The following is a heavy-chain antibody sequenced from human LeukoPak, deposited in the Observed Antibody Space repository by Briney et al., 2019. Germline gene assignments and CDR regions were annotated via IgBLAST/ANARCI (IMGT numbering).Heavy chain of an antibody. Sequence: PSETLSLTCNVSGGSISGYYWSWIRQPAGKGLEWIGRIYTSGSTNYNPSLKSRVTISVDTSKNQFSLKLSSVTAADTAVYYCARGTPLYMTTARYYFDYWGQGTLVTVSS. V-gene: IGHV4-4*07. D-gene: IGHD4-11*01. CDR1: GGSISGYY. CDR2: IYTSGST. J-gene: IGHJ4*02. CDR3: ARGTPLYMTTARYYFDY.